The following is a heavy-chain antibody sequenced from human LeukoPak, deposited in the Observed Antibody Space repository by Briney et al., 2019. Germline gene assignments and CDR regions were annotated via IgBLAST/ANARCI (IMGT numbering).Heavy chain of an antibody. J-gene: IGHJ4*02. Sequence: SETLSLTCTVSGGSMSYYYWSWIRQLPGKGLEWIGYIYYSGSTDYNPSLKSRVTISVDTSKNQFSLKLSSVTAADTGVYYCARGLYGDYNYWGQGTLVTVSS. V-gene: IGHV4-59*08. CDR3: ARGLYGDYNY. D-gene: IGHD4-17*01. CDR1: GGSMSYYY. CDR2: IYYSGST.